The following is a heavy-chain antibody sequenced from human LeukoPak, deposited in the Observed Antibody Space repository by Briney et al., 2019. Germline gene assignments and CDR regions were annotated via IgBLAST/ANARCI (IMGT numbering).Heavy chain of an antibody. CDR3: SRNRAAPGTRDLDY. CDR2: IYHSGST. CDR1: GGSISSRNW. V-gene: IGHV4-4*02. Sequence: SETLSLTCAVSGGSISSRNWWSWVRQPPGKGLEWIGEIYHSGSTNYNPSLKSRVTISVDKSKNQFSLKLSSVTAADTAVYYCSRNRAAPGTRDLDYWGQGTLVTVSS. J-gene: IGHJ4*02. D-gene: IGHD6-13*01.